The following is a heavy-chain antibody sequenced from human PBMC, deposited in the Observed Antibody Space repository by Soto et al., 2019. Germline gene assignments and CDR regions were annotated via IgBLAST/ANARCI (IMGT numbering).Heavy chain of an antibody. CDR2: IIPIFGTA. CDR1: GGSLSSYD. J-gene: IGHJ5*02. V-gene: IGHV1-69*13. CDR3: ARDKGYSGYEAPFDP. D-gene: IGHD5-12*01. Sequence: GASVKVSCKASGGSLSSYDISWVRQAPGQGLEWMGGIIPIFGTANYAQKFQGRVTITADESTSTAYMELSSLRSEDTAVYYCARDKGYSGYEAPFDPWGQGTLVTVSS.